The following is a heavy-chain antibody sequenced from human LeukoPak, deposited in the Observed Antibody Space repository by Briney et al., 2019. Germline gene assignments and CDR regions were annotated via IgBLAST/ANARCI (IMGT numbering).Heavy chain of an antibody. Sequence: SETLSLTCTVSGGSISSYYWSWIRQPAGKGLEWIGRIHTSGSTNYNPSLKSRVTMSADRSKNQFSLKLSSVTAADTAVYYCARDRYYYDSGGYPFDYWGQGTLVTVSS. D-gene: IGHD3-22*01. J-gene: IGHJ4*02. CDR2: IHTSGST. V-gene: IGHV4-4*07. CDR1: GGSISSYY. CDR3: ARDRYYYDSGGYPFDY.